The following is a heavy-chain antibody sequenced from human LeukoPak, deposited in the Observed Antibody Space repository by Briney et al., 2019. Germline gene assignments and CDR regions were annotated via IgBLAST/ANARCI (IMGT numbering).Heavy chain of an antibody. CDR1: GGSISSGGYY. D-gene: IGHD5-18*01. J-gene: IGHJ4*02. Sequence: SETLSLTCTVSGGSISSGGYYWSWIRQHPGKGLEWIGYIYYSGSTYYNPSLKSRVTISVDTSKNQFSLKLSSVTAADTAVYYCASADTAMVSSLGYWGQGTLVTVSS. V-gene: IGHV4-31*03. CDR2: IYYSGST. CDR3: ASADTAMVSSLGY.